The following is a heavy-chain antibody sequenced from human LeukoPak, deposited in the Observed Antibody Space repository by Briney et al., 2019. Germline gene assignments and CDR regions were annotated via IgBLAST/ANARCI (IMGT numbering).Heavy chain of an antibody. Sequence: SSETLSLTCAVYGGSFSGYYWSWIRQPPGKGLEWIGEINHSGSTNYNPSLKSRVTISVDTSKNQFSLKLSSVTAADTAVYYCARNVVARGYYYYYGMDVWGKGTTVTVSS. D-gene: IGHD2-21*01. CDR2: INHSGST. V-gene: IGHV4-34*01. CDR1: GGSFSGYY. CDR3: ARNVVARGYYYYYGMDV. J-gene: IGHJ6*04.